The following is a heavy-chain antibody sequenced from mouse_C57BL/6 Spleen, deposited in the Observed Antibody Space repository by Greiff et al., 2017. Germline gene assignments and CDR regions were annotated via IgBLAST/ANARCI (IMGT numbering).Heavy chain of an antibody. V-gene: IGHV7-3*01. Sequence: EVKLVESGGGLVQPGGSLSLSCAASGFTFTDYYMSWVRQPPGKALEWLGFIRNKANGYTTEYSASVKGRFTISRDNSQSILYLQMNALRAEDSATDYCARYSNYGYFDVWGTGTTVTVSS. CDR1: GFTFTDYY. CDR3: ARYSNYGYFDV. CDR2: IRNKANGYTT. J-gene: IGHJ1*03.